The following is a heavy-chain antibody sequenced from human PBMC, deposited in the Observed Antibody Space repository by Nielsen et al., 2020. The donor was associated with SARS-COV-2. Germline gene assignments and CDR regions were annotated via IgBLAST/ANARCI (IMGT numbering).Heavy chain of an antibody. J-gene: IGHJ4*02. CDR1: GFTFSSLW. V-gene: IGHV3-7*01. D-gene: IGHD2-15*01. CDR3: ARGRLPYCSGTSCYTIDY. CDR2: IKPDGSEK. Sequence: GESLKISCAASGFTFSSLWMSWVRQVPGKGLEWVADIKPDGSEKVYVDSVKGRFTISRDNAKNSLYLQMNSLRAEDTAVYYCARGRLPYCSGTSCYTIDYWCQGTLVTVSS.